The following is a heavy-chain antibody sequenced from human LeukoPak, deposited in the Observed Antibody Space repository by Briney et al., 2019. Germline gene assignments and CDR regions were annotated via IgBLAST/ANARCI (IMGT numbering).Heavy chain of an antibody. CDR3: ARDVTRFDPEGPWEGGFDY. V-gene: IGHV4-38-2*02. J-gene: IGHJ4*02. Sequence: HSETLSLTCTVSGYSIISGYYWGWIRQPPGKGLEWIGSIYHSGSTYYNPSLKSRVTISVDTSKNQFSLKLSSVTAADTAVYYCARDVTRFDPEGPWEGGFDYWGQGTLVTVSS. CDR1: GYSIISGYY. CDR2: IYHSGST. D-gene: IGHD3-9*01.